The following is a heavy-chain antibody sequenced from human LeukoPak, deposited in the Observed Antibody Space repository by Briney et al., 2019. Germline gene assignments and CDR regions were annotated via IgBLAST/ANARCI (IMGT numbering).Heavy chain of an antibody. V-gene: IGHV3-48*04. CDR3: ARKSIAVALDVFDI. Sequence: GGSLRLSCAASGFTFSSYSMNWVRQAPGKGLEWVSYISSSSSTIYYADSVKGRFTISRDNAKNSLYLQMDSLRAEDTAVYYCARKSIAVALDVFDIWGQGTMVTVSS. J-gene: IGHJ3*02. D-gene: IGHD6-19*01. CDR1: GFTFSSYS. CDR2: ISSSSSTI.